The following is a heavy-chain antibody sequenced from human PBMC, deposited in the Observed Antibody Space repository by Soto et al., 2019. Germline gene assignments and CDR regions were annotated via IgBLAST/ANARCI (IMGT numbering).Heavy chain of an antibody. CDR3: ARRSRYYDFWSGYYLDV. CDR1: GGSISSYY. D-gene: IGHD3-3*01. J-gene: IGHJ6*04. V-gene: IGHV4-59*08. CDR2: IYYSGST. Sequence: SETLSLTCTVSGGSISSYYWSWIRQPPGKGLEWIGYIYYSGSTNYNPSLKSRVTISVDTSKNQFSLKLSSVTAADTAVYYCARRSRYYDFWSGYYLDVSGKGTTVTVSS.